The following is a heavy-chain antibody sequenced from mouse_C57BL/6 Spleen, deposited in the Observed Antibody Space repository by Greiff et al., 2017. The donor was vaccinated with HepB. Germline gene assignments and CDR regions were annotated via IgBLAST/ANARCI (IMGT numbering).Heavy chain of an antibody. D-gene: IGHD2-1*01. Sequence: VQLKESGPELVKPGASVKISCKASGYSFTGYYMNWVKQSPEKSLEWIGEINPSTGGTTYNQKFKAKATLTVDKSSSTAYMQLKSLTSEDSAVYYCASYGNYAMDYWGQGTSVTVSS. CDR1: GYSFTGYY. V-gene: IGHV1-42*01. CDR3: ASYGNYAMDY. J-gene: IGHJ4*01. CDR2: INPSTGGT.